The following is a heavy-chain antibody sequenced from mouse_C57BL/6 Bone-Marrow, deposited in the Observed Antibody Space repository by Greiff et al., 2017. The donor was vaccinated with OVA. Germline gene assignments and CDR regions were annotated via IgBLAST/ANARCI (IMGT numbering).Heavy chain of an antibody. CDR2: IDPSDSST. D-gene: IGHD2-2*01. CDR3: ARGRGYDSAWFAY. V-gene: IGHV1-50*01. J-gene: IGHJ3*01. CDR1: GYTFTSYW. Sequence: VQLQQPGAELVKPGASVKLSCKASGYTFTSYWMQWVKQRPGQGLEWIGEIDPSDSSTTYNQKFKGQATLTVDTSSSTAYMQLSSRTSEDSAVYYCARGRGYDSAWFAYWGQGTLVTVSA.